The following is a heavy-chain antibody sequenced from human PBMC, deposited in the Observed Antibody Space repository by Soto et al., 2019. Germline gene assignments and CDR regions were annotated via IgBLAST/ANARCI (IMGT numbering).Heavy chain of an antibody. J-gene: IGHJ4*02. V-gene: IGHV1-18*01. Sequence: QVQLVQSGAEVKKPGASVKVSCKASGYTFTSYGISWVRQAPGQGLEWMGWISAYNGNTNYAQKLQGRVTMTTDTSTSTDYMELRSLRSDDTAVYYCARDHRRGSGSYLEYFDYWGQGTLVTVSS. CDR1: GYTFTSYG. CDR3: ARDHRRGSGSYLEYFDY. D-gene: IGHD1-26*01. CDR2: ISAYNGNT.